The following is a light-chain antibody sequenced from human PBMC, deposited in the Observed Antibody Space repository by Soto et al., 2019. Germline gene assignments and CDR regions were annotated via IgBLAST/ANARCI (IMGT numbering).Light chain of an antibody. CDR3: QHYSNWPPT. CDR2: YAS. V-gene: IGKV3-15*01. J-gene: IGKJ3*01. CDR1: ESVHRN. Sequence: EMVMTQSPATLSVSPGERVTLSCRASESVHRNLAWYQQKPGQGPSLLIYYASTRATGVPDRFTGSGSWTEFTLTISSLQSEDSGRYHCQHYSNWPPTFGPGTKVEIK.